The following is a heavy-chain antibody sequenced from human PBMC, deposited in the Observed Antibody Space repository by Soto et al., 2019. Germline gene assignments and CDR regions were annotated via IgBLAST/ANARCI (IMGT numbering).Heavy chain of an antibody. J-gene: IGHJ6*02. CDR2: ISGSGGST. Sequence: EVQLLESGGGLVQPGGSLRLSCAASGFTFSSYAMSWVRQAPGKGLEWVSAISGSGGSTYYADSVKGRFTISRDNSKNAQYLQMNSLRAEDTAVYYCAKDLHRFTPKYSGSSKPYYYYGMDVWGQGTTVTVSS. D-gene: IGHD1-26*01. CDR1: GFTFSSYA. CDR3: AKDLHRFTPKYSGSSKPYYYYGMDV. V-gene: IGHV3-23*01.